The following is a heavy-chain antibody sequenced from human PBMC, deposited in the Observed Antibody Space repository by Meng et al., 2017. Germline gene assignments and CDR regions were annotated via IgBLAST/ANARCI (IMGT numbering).Heavy chain of an antibody. Sequence: GGSLRLSCAASGFTFSSYGMHWVRQAPGKGLEWVAVIWYDGSNKYYADSVKGRFTISRDNSKNTLYLQMNSLRAEDTAVYYCARDVSGSGSYYDAFDIWGQGTMVTVSS. CDR3: ARDVSGSGSYYDAFDI. CDR1: GFTFSSYG. J-gene: IGHJ3*02. D-gene: IGHD3-10*01. CDR2: IWYDGSNK. V-gene: IGHV3-33*01.